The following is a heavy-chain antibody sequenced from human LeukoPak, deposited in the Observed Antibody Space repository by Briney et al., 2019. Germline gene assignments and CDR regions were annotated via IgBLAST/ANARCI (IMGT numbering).Heavy chain of an antibody. CDR3: ARQVDVPDSIGFFDS. Sequence: PSETLSLTCAVSGYSISSGYYWGWIRQPPVKGLEWIASISYGGSTHYNASLKSRVTMSVETSKSQFSLQVRSVTAPDTAVYYCARQVDVPDSIGFFDSWGQGILVTVS. CDR2: ISYGGST. D-gene: IGHD2/OR15-2a*01. J-gene: IGHJ4*02. CDR1: GYSISSGYY. V-gene: IGHV4-38-2*01.